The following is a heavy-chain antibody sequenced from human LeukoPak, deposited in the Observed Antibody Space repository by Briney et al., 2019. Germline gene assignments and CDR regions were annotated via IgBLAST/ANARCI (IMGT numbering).Heavy chain of an antibody. V-gene: IGHV3-13*01. J-gene: IGHJ4*02. CDR3: ARGSGSSTALDY. Sequence: GGSLRLSCAASGFTFSSYDMHWVRQATGKGLEWVSAIGTAGDTYYPGSVKGRFTISRENAKNSLYLQMNSLRAEDTAVYYCARGSGSSTALDYWGQGTLVTVSS. CDR2: IGTAGDT. D-gene: IGHD1-26*01. CDR1: GFTFSSYD.